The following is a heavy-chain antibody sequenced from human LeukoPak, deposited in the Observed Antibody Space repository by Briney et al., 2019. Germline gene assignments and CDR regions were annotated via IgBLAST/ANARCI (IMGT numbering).Heavy chain of an antibody. CDR1: GGSISSGGYY. D-gene: IGHD4-17*01. CDR3: ARVARGGDYYFDY. V-gene: IGHV4-61*02. Sequence: PSETLSLTCTVSGGSISSGGYYWSWIRQPAGKGLEWIGRIYGSGSTYYNPSLKSRVTMSGDTSKNQFSLKLSSVTAADTAVYYCARVARGGDYYFDYWGQGTLVTVSS. J-gene: IGHJ4*02. CDR2: IYGSGST.